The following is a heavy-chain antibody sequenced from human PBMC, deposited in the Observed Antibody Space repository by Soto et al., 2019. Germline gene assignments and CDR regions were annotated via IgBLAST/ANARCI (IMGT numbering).Heavy chain of an antibody. Sequence: QVQLQESGPGLVKPSQTLSLTCTVSGVPLRDGIYYWSWIRQHPGKGLEWIGYIYYGGSTYYNPSLKSRLTISVDTSKNQFSLKLISVTAADTAVYYCARVRAGGLSPYYFDYWGQGTLVTVSS. J-gene: IGHJ4*02. CDR1: GVPLRDGIYY. D-gene: IGHD3-10*01. CDR2: IYYGGST. CDR3: ARVRAGGLSPYYFDY. V-gene: IGHV4-31*03.